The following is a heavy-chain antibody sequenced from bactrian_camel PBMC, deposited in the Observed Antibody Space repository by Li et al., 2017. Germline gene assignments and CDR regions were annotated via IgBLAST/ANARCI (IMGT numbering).Heavy chain of an antibody. CDR3: AARPVTTDWCPLGPRSEYSV. D-gene: IGHD2*01. CDR2: IDPSGAT. Sequence: HVQLVESGGGSVQAGGSLRLSCAARGYTYDTYCMGWFHQAPGKEREGVAVIDPSGATSVDFHVEDRFIISKDNTKNTLYLRMNDLKPEDTGMYYCAARPVTTDWCPLGPRSEYSVWGQGTQVTVS. CDR1: GYTYDTYC. V-gene: IGHV3S26*01. J-gene: IGHJ4*01.